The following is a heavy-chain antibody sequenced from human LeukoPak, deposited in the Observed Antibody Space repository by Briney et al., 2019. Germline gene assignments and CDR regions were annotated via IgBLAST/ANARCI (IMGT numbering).Heavy chain of an antibody. CDR3: ARDGNYYDSSAYLNLDY. V-gene: IGHV1-2*06. J-gene: IGHJ4*02. CDR1: EYTFTAYY. CDR2: INPHSGGT. Sequence: ASVKVSCKASEYTFTAYYLHWVRQAPGQGLEWMGRINPHSGGTNFAQKFQGRVIMTRDTSITTAYMELSRLRSDDTAVYYCARDGNYYDSSAYLNLDYWGQGTLVTVSS. D-gene: IGHD3-22*01.